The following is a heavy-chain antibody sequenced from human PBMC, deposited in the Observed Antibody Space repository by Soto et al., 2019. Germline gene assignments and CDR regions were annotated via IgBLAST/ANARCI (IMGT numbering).Heavy chain of an antibody. CDR1: GDSISSDKW. V-gene: IGHV4-4*02. D-gene: IGHD2-21*02. Sequence: PSETLSLTCAVSGDSISSDKWWSWVRQPPGKGLEWIGEIHPSGRTNCNPSLKSRIMMSVERSQNQFSLQVNSMTAADTAVYYCARGGDWKFDYWGQGSQVTFPS. CDR3: ARGGDWKFDY. J-gene: IGHJ4*02. CDR2: IHPSGRT.